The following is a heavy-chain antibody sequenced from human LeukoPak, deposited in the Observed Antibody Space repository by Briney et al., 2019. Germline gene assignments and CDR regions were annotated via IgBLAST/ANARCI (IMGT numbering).Heavy chain of an antibody. CDR1: GYSISSDHF. J-gene: IGHJ4*02. D-gene: IGHD6-13*01. CDR2: ISHRGSS. CDR3: ARGRDSSGWYVVFDY. V-gene: IGHV4-38-2*01. Sequence: SETLSLTCGVSGYSISSDHFWGWIRQPPGKGLEWIGTISHRGSSDYNPSLKSRVTIPLNTSKNQFSLNLTSVRAADTAVYYCARGRDSSGWYVVFDYWGQGALVTVSS.